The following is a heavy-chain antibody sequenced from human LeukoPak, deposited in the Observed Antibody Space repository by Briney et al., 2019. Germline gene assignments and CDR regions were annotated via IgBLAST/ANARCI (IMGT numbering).Heavy chain of an antibody. J-gene: IGHJ4*02. D-gene: IGHD7-27*01. CDR2: INSSSSYI. CDR1: GFTFSSYS. Sequence: PGGSLRLSCAASGFTFSSYSMNWVRQAPGKGLEWVSSINSSSSYIYYADSVKGRFTISRDNAKNSLYLQMNSLRAEDTAVYYCARRPTGDPKFDYWGQGTLVTVSS. V-gene: IGHV3-21*01. CDR3: ARRPTGDPKFDY.